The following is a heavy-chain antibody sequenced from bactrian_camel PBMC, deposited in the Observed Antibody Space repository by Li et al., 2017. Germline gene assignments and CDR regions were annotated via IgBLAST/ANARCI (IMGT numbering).Heavy chain of an antibody. V-gene: IGHV3S56*01. CDR3: ATTRSYPSDNDYLRCGRFGF. CDR1: EFTFEDSD. J-gene: IGHJ6*01. Sequence: QLVESGGGSVQAGGSLRLSCTASEFTFEDSDVGWYRQAPGKECELVSAINVDGTTKYGDSVKGRFAISQDNIKNTVYLQMVHLKPEDTAIYYCATTRSYPSDNDYLRCGRFGFFGQGTQVTIS. CDR2: INVDGTT. D-gene: IGHD4*01.